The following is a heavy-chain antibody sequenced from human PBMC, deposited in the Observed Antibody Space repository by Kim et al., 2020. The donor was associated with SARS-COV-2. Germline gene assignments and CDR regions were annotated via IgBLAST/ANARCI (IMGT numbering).Heavy chain of an antibody. Sequence: ASVKVSCKASGYVFTSYGITWVRQAPGQGLEWVGWISTFNGKTKFAQNVQGRISMTTDTPTTTAYLQLRRLTSDDTAVYYCARGGSSSWTSWFNPWGQGTLVTVSS. CDR3: ARGGSSSWTSWFNP. V-gene: IGHV1-18*01. CDR2: ISTFNGKT. D-gene: IGHD6-13*01. CDR1: GYVFTSYG. J-gene: IGHJ5*02.